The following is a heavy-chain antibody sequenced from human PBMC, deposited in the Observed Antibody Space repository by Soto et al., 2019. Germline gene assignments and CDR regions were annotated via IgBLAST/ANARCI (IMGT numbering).Heavy chain of an antibody. Sequence: QVQLVQSGAEVKKPGSSVKVSCKASGGTFGSYAISWVRQAPGQGLEWMGGIIPIPGTANYAQKFQGRVSIAADQSTSTAYRELRSLRSEDTAVDYCARSQGSSTSLEIYYYYYYGMEVWGQGTTVTVSS. V-gene: IGHV1-69*01. CDR2: IIPIPGTA. D-gene: IGHD2-2*01. CDR3: ARSQGSSTSLEIYYYYYYGMEV. CDR1: GGTFGSYA. J-gene: IGHJ6*02.